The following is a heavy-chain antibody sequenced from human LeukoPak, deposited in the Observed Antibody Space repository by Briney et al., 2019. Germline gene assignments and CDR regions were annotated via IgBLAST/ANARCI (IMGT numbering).Heavy chain of an antibody. CDR2: ISTSDSYI. CDR1: GFTFSTYS. V-gene: IGHV3-21*01. J-gene: IGHJ4*02. Sequence: PGGSLRLSCAASGFTFSTYSMNWVRQAPGKGLEWVSSISTSDSYIYYADSVKGRFTISRDNAKNSLYLQMNSLRAEDTAVYYCAMTLVGTTTVDYWGQGTLVTVSS. D-gene: IGHD1-26*01. CDR3: AMTLVGTTTVDY.